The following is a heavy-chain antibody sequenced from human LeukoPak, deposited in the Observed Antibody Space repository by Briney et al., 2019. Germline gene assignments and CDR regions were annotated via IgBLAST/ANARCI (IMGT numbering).Heavy chain of an antibody. CDR2: IYYSGST. J-gene: IGHJ5*02. CDR3: ARASDTAMDAFDP. CDR1: GGSLSGYY. V-gene: IGHV4-59*01. D-gene: IGHD5-18*01. Sequence: PSETLSLTCAVSGGSLSGYYWTWIRQPPGKGLEWIGYIYYSGSTNYNPSLKSRVTISVDTSKNQFSLKLSSVTAADTAVYYCARASDTAMDAFDPWGQGTLVTVSS.